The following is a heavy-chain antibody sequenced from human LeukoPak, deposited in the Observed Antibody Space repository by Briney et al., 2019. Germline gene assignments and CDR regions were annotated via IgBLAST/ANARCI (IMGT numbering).Heavy chain of an antibody. CDR2: ISGSGVST. Sequence: AGGSPRLSCAASGFTFSSYVMNWVRQAPGRGLEWVSAISGSGVSTSYADSVKGRFTISRDNSKNTLYLHMNSLRAEDTAIYSCAKDPANQLLYPAHFCHWGQGTLVTVSS. D-gene: IGHD2-2*01. CDR3: AKDPANQLLYPAHFCH. V-gene: IGHV3-23*01. J-gene: IGHJ1*01. CDR1: GFTFSSYV.